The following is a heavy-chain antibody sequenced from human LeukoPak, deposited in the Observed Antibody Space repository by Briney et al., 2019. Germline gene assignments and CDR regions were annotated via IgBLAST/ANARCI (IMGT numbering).Heavy chain of an antibody. J-gene: IGHJ4*02. CDR1: GVIVSRNF. CDR3: ARFPSAGGYDGY. Sequence: RTGGSLRLSCAASGVIVSRNFMSWVRQAPGKGLQWVAIMYAGGTTDYSDSVRGRFHISRDSSNNTLSLQINSLRAEDTAVYYCARFPSAGGYDGYWGQGTLVTVSS. CDR2: MYAGGTT. D-gene: IGHD5-12*01. V-gene: IGHV3-53*01.